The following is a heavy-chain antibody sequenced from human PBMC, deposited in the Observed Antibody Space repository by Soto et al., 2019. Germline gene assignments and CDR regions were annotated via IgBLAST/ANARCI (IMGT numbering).Heavy chain of an antibody. Sequence: GGSLRLSCAASGFIFSDYYMTWIRQAPGQGLEWVSYISSRSGTIFYAESVKGRFTLSRDNSKNSIYLQMNSLRAEDTAVYYCAREVDRALVGSPHYFDYWGQGTLVTVSS. CDR1: GFIFSDYY. CDR2: ISSRSGTI. CDR3: AREVDRALVGSPHYFDY. V-gene: IGHV3-11*01. D-gene: IGHD5-18*01. J-gene: IGHJ4*01.